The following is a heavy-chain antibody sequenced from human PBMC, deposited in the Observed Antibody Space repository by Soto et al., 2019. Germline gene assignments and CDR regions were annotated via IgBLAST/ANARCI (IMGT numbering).Heavy chain of an antibody. J-gene: IGHJ6*02. CDR2: ISSSSSYI. Sequence: CLRLSCAAPGFTFSSYSMNCVRQAPGKGLEWVSSISSSSSYIYYADSVKGRFTISRDNAKNSLYLQMNSLRAEDTAVYYCARDPHPLLWFEDRFGDRYYCSYYGMDVSGPATTVTVSS. CDR1: GFTFSSYS. V-gene: IGHV3-21*01. D-gene: IGHD3-10*01. CDR3: ARDPHPLLWFEDRFGDRYYCSYYGMDV.